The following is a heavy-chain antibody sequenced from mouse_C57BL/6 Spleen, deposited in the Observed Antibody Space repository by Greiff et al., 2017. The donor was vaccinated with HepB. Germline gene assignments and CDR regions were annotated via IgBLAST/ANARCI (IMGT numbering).Heavy chain of an antibody. Sequence: QVQLQQSGPELVKPGASVKISCKASGYAFSSSWMNWVKQRPGKGLEWIGRIYPGDGDTNYNGKFKGKATMTADKSSSTAYMQLSILTSEASAVYFCAREVGIYYGNFYAMDYWGQGTSVTVSS. CDR3: AREVGIYYGNFYAMDY. CDR1: GYAFSSSW. V-gene: IGHV1-82*01. CDR2: IYPGDGDT. J-gene: IGHJ4*01. D-gene: IGHD2-1*01.